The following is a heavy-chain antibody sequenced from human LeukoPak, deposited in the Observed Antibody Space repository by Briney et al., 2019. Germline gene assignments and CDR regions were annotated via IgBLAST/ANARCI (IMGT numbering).Heavy chain of an antibody. J-gene: IGHJ4*02. CDR3: ARDLPGLIPHGSGSPQGSY. CDR1: GYTFTSYA. D-gene: IGHD3-10*01. Sequence: ASVKVSCKASGYTFTSYAMNWVRQAPGQGLEWMGWINTNTGNPTYAQGFTGRFVFSLDTSVSTAYLQISSLKAEDTAVYYCARDLPGLIPHGSGSPQGSYWGQGTLVTVSS. V-gene: IGHV7-4-1*02. CDR2: INTNTGNP.